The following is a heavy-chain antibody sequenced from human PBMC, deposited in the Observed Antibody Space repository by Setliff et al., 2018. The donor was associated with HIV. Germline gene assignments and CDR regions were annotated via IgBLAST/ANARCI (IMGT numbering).Heavy chain of an antibody. J-gene: IGHJ4*02. D-gene: IGHD3-3*01. CDR2: INPNSGGT. V-gene: IGHV1-2*02. CDR1: GYTFTAYY. CDR3: ARGTDFWSGSSNFDY. Sequence: ASVKVSCKAYGYTFTAYYMHWVRQAPGQGLEWMGWINPNSGGTNYAQKFRGRVTMTRDTSINTAHMYLSSLRSDDTAIYFCARGTDFWSGSSNFDYWGQGTQVTVYS.